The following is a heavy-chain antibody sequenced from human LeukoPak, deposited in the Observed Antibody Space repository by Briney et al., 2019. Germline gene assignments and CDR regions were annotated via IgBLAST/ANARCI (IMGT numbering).Heavy chain of an antibody. J-gene: IGHJ4*02. Sequence: GGSLRLSCVGSGYSFDEYAMHWVRQAPGKGLEWVSGINWKSDKIGYADSVKGRFTISRDNSRNSLYLQMNSLRAEDTALYYCAKDRGDDFWSGYYNWGQGTLVTVSS. V-gene: IGHV3-9*01. CDR1: GYSFDEYA. CDR2: INWKSDKI. D-gene: IGHD3-3*01. CDR3: AKDRGDDFWSGYYN.